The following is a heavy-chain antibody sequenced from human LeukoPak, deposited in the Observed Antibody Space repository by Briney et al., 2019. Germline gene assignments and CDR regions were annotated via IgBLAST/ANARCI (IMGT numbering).Heavy chain of an antibody. CDR1: GYTFTSYY. Sequence: ASVKVSCKASGYTFTSYYMHWVRQAPGQGLEWMGIINPSGGSTSYAQKFQGRVTMTRDMSTSTVYMELSSLRSEDTAVYYCARPHYYYDSSGYHYDYWGQGTLVTVSS. CDR2: INPSGGST. D-gene: IGHD3-22*01. J-gene: IGHJ4*02. V-gene: IGHV1-46*01. CDR3: ARPHYYYDSSGYHYDY.